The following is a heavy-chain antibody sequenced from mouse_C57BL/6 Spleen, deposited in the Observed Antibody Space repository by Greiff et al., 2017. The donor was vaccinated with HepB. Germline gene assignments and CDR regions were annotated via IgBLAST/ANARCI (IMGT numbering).Heavy chain of an antibody. D-gene: IGHD1-1*02. CDR1: GFNIKDYY. Sequence: VHVKQSGAELVRPGASVKLSCTASGFNIKDYYMHWVKQRPEQGLEWIGRIDPEDGDTEYAPKFQGKATMTADTSSNTAYLQLSSLTSEDTAVYYCTTVGFITLGDYWGQGTSVTVSS. CDR3: TTVGFITLGDY. CDR2: IDPEDGDT. J-gene: IGHJ4*01. V-gene: IGHV14-1*01.